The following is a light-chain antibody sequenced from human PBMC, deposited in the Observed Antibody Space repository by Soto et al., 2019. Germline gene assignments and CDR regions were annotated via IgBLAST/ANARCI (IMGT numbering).Light chain of an antibody. J-gene: IGLJ1*01. V-gene: IGLV2-8*01. Sequence: QSVLTQPPSASGSPGQSVTISCAGTSSDVGGYNYVSWYQQHPGKAPKLVIYEVTKRPSGVPDRVSASKSGNTASLTVSGLRAEDEADYYCSSYAGSNNFVFGSGTKVTVL. CDR2: EVT. CDR1: SSDVGGYNY. CDR3: SSYAGSNNFV.